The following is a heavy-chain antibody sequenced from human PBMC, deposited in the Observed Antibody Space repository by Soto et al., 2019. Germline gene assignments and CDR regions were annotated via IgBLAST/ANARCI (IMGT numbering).Heavy chain of an antibody. CDR1: GGSVSSGSYY. J-gene: IGHJ4*02. V-gene: IGHV4-61*01. CDR2: IYYSGST. Sequence: ETLSLTCTVSGGSVSSGSYYWSWIRQPPGKGLEWIGYIYYSGSTNYNPSLKSRVTISVDTSKNQFSLKLSSVTAADTAVYYCARTMVGARAGYFDYWGRGTLVTVSS. CDR3: ARTMVGARAGYFDY. D-gene: IGHD1-26*01.